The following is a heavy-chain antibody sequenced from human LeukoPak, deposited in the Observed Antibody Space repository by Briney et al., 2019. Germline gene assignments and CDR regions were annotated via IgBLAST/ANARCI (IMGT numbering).Heavy chain of an antibody. D-gene: IGHD3-22*01. Sequence: SVKVSCKASGGTFSSYAISWVRQAPGQGLEWMGGIIPIFGTANYAQKFQGRVTITVDKSTSTAYMELSSLRSEDTAVYYCASTMIVVVPYYYMDVWGKGTTVTVSS. CDR2: IIPIFGTA. CDR1: GGTFSSYA. V-gene: IGHV1-69*06. CDR3: ASTMIVVVPYYYMDV. J-gene: IGHJ6*03.